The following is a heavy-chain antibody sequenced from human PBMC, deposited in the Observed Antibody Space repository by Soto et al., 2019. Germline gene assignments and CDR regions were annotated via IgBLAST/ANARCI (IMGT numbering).Heavy chain of an antibody. V-gene: IGHV3-33*01. CDR3: ARDTNEYDFWSGYYYYYGMDV. Sequence: GGSLRLSCAASGFTFSSYGMHWVRQAPGKGLEWVAVIWYDGSNKYYADSVKGRFTISRDNSKNTLYLQMNSLRAEDTAVYYCARDTNEYDFWSGYYYYYGMDVWGQGTKVTVSS. CDR1: GFTFSSYG. J-gene: IGHJ6*02. CDR2: IWYDGSNK. D-gene: IGHD3-3*01.